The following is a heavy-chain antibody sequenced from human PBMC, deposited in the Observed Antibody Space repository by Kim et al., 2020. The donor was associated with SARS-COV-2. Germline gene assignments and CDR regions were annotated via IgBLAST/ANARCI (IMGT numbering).Heavy chain of an antibody. J-gene: IGHJ6*02. Sequence: VKSRFTISRDKSKNTLYVQVNSLRAEDTAVYYCARDRGSIVGASLGGMDVWGQGTTVTVSS. V-gene: IGHV3-30*01. CDR3: ARDRGSIVGASLGGMDV. D-gene: IGHD1-26*01.